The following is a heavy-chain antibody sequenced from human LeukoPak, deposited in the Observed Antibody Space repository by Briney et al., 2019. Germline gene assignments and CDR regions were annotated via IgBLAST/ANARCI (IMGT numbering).Heavy chain of an antibody. CDR2: IHPGDSST. CDR3: ARATFTTGAFDI. CDR1: GYSFTSHW. D-gene: IGHD3-22*01. J-gene: IGHJ3*02. Sequence: GESLKISCQGSGYSFTSHWIGWVRQMPGKGLEWMGIIHPGDSSTTYSPSFQGQVTISADKSISTAYLQWSSLKASDTAMYYCARATFTTGAFDIWGQGTMVTVSS. V-gene: IGHV5-51*01.